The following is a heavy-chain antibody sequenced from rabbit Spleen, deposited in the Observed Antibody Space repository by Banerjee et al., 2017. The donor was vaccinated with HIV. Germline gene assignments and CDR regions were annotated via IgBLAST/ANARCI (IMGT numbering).Heavy chain of an antibody. J-gene: IGHJ4*01. CDR3: ARETSSGWGIVSFYFSL. CDR2: IDAGSSGST. CDR1: GFSFSSNYH. D-gene: IGHD4-1*01. V-gene: IGHV1S40*01. Sequence: QSLEESGGDLVKPGASLTLTCTASGFSFSSNYHMCWVRQAPGKGLEWIACIDAGSSGSTYYANWAKGRFTISKTSSTTVTLQMTSLTAADTATYFCARETSSGWGIVSFYFSLWGPGTLVAVS.